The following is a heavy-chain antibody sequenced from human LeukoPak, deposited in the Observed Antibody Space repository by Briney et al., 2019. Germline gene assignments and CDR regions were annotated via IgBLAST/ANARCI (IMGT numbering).Heavy chain of an antibody. CDR1: GFTFSSYA. CDR3: AKDPSLSYDSSGYYYHY. D-gene: IGHD3-22*01. CDR2: ISGSGGNT. J-gene: IGHJ4*02. Sequence: GGSRRLSCAASGFTFSSYAMSWVRQAPGKGLEWVSGISGSGGNTYYADSVKGRFTISRDNSKNTLYLQMNSLRAEDTAVYYCAKDPSLSYDSSGYYYHYWGQGTLVTVYS. V-gene: IGHV3-23*01.